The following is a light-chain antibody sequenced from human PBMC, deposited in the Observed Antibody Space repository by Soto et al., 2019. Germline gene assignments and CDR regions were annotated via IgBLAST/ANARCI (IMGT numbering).Light chain of an antibody. Sequence: QSALTQPPSASGTPAQRVTISCSGSYSNIGSNSVNWYQQLPGTAPKLLIYLNDQRPSGVPDRFSGSKSGTSASLAISGLQSEDEADYYCATWDDSLLGVFGIGTKVTVL. J-gene: IGLJ1*01. V-gene: IGLV1-44*01. CDR3: ATWDDSLLGV. CDR1: YSNIGSNS. CDR2: LND.